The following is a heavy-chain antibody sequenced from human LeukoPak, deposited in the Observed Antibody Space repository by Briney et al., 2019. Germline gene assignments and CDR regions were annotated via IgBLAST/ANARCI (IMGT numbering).Heavy chain of an antibody. Sequence: SETLSLTCTVSGYSISSGYYWGWSRQPPGKGLEWIGSIYHSGSTYYNPSLKSRVTISVDTSKNQFSLKLSSVTAADTAVYYCARHGYYYDSSGYYPSRENWFDPWGQGTLVTVSS. CDR1: GYSISSGYY. CDR2: IYHSGST. D-gene: IGHD3-22*01. J-gene: IGHJ5*02. V-gene: IGHV4-38-2*02. CDR3: ARHGYYYDSSGYYPSRENWFDP.